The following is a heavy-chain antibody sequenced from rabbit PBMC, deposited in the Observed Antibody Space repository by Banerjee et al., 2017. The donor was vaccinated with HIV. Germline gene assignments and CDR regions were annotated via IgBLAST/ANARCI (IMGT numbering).Heavy chain of an antibody. CDR2: IYGGSGSST. CDR3: ARDDTYTYAYNF. J-gene: IGHJ4*01. V-gene: IGHV1S40*01. Sequence: QSLEESGGDLVKPGASLTLTCTASGFSFSSSSYMCWVRQAPGKGLEWIACIYGGSGSSTHYASWAKGRFTISKSSSTTVTLQMTSLTAADTATYFCARDDTYTYAYNFWGPGTLVTVS. D-gene: IGHD6-1*01. CDR1: GFSFSSSSY.